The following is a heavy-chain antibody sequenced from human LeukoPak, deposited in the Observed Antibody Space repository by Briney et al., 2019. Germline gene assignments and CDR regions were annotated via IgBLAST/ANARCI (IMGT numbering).Heavy chain of an antibody. V-gene: IGHV4-59*01. Sequence: PSETLALTCTVSGVSISRYYGSWIRQPAGKGLEVVGDIYYSGSTNYNPPLKSRVTISVDTSKNQFSLKLSSVPAAATAVYYCARVRGFPLWEYYFDYWGQGTLVTVSS. D-gene: IGHD3-10*01. J-gene: IGHJ4*02. CDR2: IYYSGST. CDR3: ARVRGFPLWEYYFDY. CDR1: GVSISRYY.